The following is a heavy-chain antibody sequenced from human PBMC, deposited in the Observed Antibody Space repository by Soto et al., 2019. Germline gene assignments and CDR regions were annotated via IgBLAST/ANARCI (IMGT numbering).Heavy chain of an antibody. D-gene: IGHD3-16*01. CDR3: ARDTGGSYDY. CDR1: GFIFSDYY. Sequence: EGQLMESGGGLVQPGGSLRLSCSASGFIFSDYYMDWVRQVPGKGLEWVGRTRNKVNSFSAEYAASVKGRFSIYRDASNDSMYLQMNRLKSDDTAVYYCARDTGGSYDYWGQGALVTVSS. J-gene: IGHJ4*02. V-gene: IGHV3-72*01. CDR2: TRNKVNSFSA.